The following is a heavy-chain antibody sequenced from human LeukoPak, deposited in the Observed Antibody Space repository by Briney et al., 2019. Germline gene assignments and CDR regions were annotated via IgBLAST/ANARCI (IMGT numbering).Heavy chain of an antibody. Sequence: GESLRLSCAASGFTFSSAWMAWVRQAPGKRLEWVGRIKSKSDGGTTEYAAPVKGRFTISTDASKNTLCLQMNSLGTEDTAVYYCTTYYCSGGRCYHFDYWGQGSLVTVSP. V-gene: IGHV3-15*01. CDR3: TTYYCSGGRCYHFDY. J-gene: IGHJ4*02. CDR1: GFTFSSAW. D-gene: IGHD2-15*01. CDR2: IKSKSDGGTT.